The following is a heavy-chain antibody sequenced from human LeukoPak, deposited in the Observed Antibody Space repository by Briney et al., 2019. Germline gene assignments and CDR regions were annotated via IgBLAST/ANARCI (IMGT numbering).Heavy chain of an antibody. Sequence: GGSLRLSCAASGFTFSSYWMSWVRQAPGKGPEWVANIKQDGSEKYYVDSVKGRFTISRDNAKNSLYLQMNSLRAEDTAVYYCARDRDGDYDPNHFQHWGQGTLVTVSS. V-gene: IGHV3-7*04. CDR3: ARDRDGDYDPNHFQH. CDR1: GFTFSSYW. D-gene: IGHD4-17*01. CDR2: IKQDGSEK. J-gene: IGHJ1*01.